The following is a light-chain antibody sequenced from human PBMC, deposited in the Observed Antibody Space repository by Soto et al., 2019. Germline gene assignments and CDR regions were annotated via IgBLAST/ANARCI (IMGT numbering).Light chain of an antibody. V-gene: IGKV3-15*01. Sequence: EIVMTQSPATLSVSPGERATLSCRASQSVSSNLAWYQQKPGQAPRLLIYGASTRATGIPARFSGSGSGTXXTLTIXSXQSEDFAVYYCQQYNNWPWTFGQGTKVEIQ. CDR3: QQYNNWPWT. CDR2: GAS. J-gene: IGKJ1*01. CDR1: QSVSSN.